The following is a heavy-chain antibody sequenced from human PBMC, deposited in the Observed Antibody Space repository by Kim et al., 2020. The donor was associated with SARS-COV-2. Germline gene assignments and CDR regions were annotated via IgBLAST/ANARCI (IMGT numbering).Heavy chain of an antibody. CDR3: AKGEPNDYYDSSGPGF. J-gene: IGHJ4*02. Sequence: GGSQRLSCAASGFTFSNYVMHWVRQAPGEGLEWVALISYDGSYKYYGDSVMGRFTISRDNSKNTLYLQMTSLRDEDTAVYFCAKGEPNDYYDSSGPGFWGQGTLVTVSS. CDR2: ISYDGSYK. D-gene: IGHD3-22*01. CDR1: GFTFSNYV. V-gene: IGHV3-30*18.